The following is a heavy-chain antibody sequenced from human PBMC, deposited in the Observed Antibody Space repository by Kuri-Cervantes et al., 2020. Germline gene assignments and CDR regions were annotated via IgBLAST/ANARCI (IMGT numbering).Heavy chain of an antibody. D-gene: IGHD6-19*01. V-gene: IGHV4-59*12. CDR2: ISYSGST. Sequence: GSLRLSCSVSRGSISNYYWSWIRQPPGKGLEWIGYISYSGSTTYNPSLKSRVTISVDTSKNQFSLKLSSVTAADTAVYYCARRYSSGWYGYGYFDLWGRGTLVTVSS. CDR1: RGSISNYY. J-gene: IGHJ2*01. CDR3: ARRYSSGWYGYGYFDL.